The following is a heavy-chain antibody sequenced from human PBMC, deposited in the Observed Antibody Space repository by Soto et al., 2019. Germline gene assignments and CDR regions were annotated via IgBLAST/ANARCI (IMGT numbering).Heavy chain of an antibody. CDR2: VYHSVST. V-gene: IGHV4-59*01. CDR1: GGSISSFY. CDR3: ARRFYYGMDV. D-gene: IGHD3-3*01. Sequence: QVQLQESGPGLVKPSETLSLTCTVSGGSISSFYWSWIRQPPGKGLEWIGYVYHSVSTNYNPSLKSRVTISVDTSQNPRSLKLTSVTAADTAVYYCARRFYYGMDVWGQGITVTVSS. J-gene: IGHJ6*02.